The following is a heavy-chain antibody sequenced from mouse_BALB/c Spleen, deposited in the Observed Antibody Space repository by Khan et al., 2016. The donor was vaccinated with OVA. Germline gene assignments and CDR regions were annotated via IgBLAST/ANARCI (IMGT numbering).Heavy chain of an antibody. CDR2: ILPGTGST. D-gene: IGHD1-1*01. CDR3: ARPYYADY. V-gene: IGHV1-9*01. J-gene: IGHJ2*01. CDR1: GYTFRSYW. Sequence: VQLQESGAELMKPGASVKISCKATGYTFRSYWMEWVKQRPGHGLEWIGEILPGTGSTNYNEKFKGKATFTADTSSNTAYMQLSSQTSEDSAVDYGARPYYADYWGQGTPLTVSA.